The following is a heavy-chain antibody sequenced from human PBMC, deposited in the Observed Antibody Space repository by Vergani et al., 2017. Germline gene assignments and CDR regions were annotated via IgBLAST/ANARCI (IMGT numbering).Heavy chain of an antibody. CDR1: GGSISSYY. V-gene: IGHV4-59*01. J-gene: IGHJ3*02. CDR3: ARDATTGGFDI. Sequence: QMQLQESGPGLVKASETLSLTCTVSGGSISSYYWSWIRQPPGKGLEWIGYIYYSGSTNYNPSLKSRVTISVDTSKNQFSLKLSSVTAADTAVYYCARDATTGGFDIWGQGTMVTVSS. D-gene: IGHD5-12*01. CDR2: IYYSGST.